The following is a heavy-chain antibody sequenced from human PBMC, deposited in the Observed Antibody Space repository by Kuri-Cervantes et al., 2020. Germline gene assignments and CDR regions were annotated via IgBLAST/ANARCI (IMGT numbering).Heavy chain of an antibody. J-gene: IGHJ6*02. D-gene: IGHD3-22*01. V-gene: IGHV1-46*01. CDR3: ARDLDYYDSSGPHRAYYYYGMDV. Sequence: VSVKVSCKASGYTFTSYYMHWVRQAPGQGLEWMGIINPSGGSTSYAQKFQGRVTMTRDTSTSTVYMELSSLRSEDTAVYYCARDLDYYDSSGPHRAYYYYGMDVWGQGTTVTVSS. CDR1: GYTFTSYY. CDR2: INPSGGST.